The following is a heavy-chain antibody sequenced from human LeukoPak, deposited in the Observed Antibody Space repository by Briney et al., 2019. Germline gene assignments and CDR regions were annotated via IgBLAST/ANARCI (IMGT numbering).Heavy chain of an antibody. Sequence: GSSVKVSCKASGGTFSSYAISWVRQAPGQGREWMGWISAYNGNTNYAQKLQGRVTMTTDTSTSTAYMELRSLRSDDTAVYYRARGCGSTSCYGPAPYYYGMDVWGQGTTVTVSS. CDR2: ISAYNGNT. CDR3: ARGCGSTSCYGPAPYYYGMDV. CDR1: GGTFSSYA. V-gene: IGHV1-18*01. J-gene: IGHJ6*02. D-gene: IGHD2-2*01.